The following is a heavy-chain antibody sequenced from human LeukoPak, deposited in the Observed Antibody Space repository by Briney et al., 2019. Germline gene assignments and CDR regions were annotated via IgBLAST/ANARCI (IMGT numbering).Heavy chain of an antibody. D-gene: IGHD1-1*01. V-gene: IGHV3-7*01. CDR2: IKQDGSEK. CDR1: GFTFSSYW. Sequence: PGGSLRLSCAVSGFTFSSYWMSWVRQPPGKGLEWVANIKQDGSEKYYVDSVKGRFTISRDNAKSSLYLQLNDLRAEDTAVYYCVRDFQWSLESWGQGTPVTVSS. J-gene: IGHJ5*02. CDR3: VRDFQWSLES.